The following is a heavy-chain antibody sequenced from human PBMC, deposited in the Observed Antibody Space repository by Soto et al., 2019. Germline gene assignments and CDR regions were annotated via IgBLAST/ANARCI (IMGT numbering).Heavy chain of an antibody. J-gene: IGHJ4*02. CDR3: AKVTRNGYSSFDS. Sequence: EVQLLESGGSLVQPGGSLRLSCAASGFTFSNFAMSWMRQAPEKGLEWVSAILNGGGTTYYADSVKGRFTISRDDSRNTLFLQVNSLRAEDTAIYYCAKVTRNGYSSFDSWGQGTLVTVSS. D-gene: IGHD3-22*01. CDR2: ILNGGGTT. CDR1: GFTFSNFA. V-gene: IGHV3-23*01.